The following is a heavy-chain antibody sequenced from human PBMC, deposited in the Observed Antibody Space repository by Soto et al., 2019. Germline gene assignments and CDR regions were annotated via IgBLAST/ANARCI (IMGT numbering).Heavy chain of an antibody. V-gene: IGHV3-23*01. J-gene: IGHJ6*02. D-gene: IGHD3-3*01. CDR3: AKGMYYDFWSGSRTSYYYGLDV. CDR2: ISGGGGST. CDR1: GFTFSTYA. Sequence: VGSLRLSCAASGFTFSTYAMTWVRQAPGKGLEWVSGISGGGGSTYYAASVKGRFTISRDNSKKTLYLQMNSLRAEDTALYYCAKGMYYDFWSGSRTSYYYGLDVWGQGTTVPVSS.